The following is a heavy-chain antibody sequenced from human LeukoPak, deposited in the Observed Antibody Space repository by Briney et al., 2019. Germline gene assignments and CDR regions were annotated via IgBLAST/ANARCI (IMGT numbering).Heavy chain of an antibody. CDR3: ARDSGYYHGSGSYYAFDY. CDR2: INPNSGDT. Sequence: ASVKVSCKASGYTFIGYYMHWVRQAPGQGLEWMGWINPNSGDTNSAQKFQGRVTMTRDTSISTAYMELSRLKSDDTAVYYCARDSGYYHGSGSYYAFDYWGQGTLVTVSS. CDR1: GYTFIGYY. D-gene: IGHD3-10*01. J-gene: IGHJ4*02. V-gene: IGHV1-2*02.